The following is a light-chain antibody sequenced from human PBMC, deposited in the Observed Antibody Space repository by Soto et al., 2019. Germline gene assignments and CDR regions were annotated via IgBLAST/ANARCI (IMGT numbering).Light chain of an antibody. J-gene: IGKJ1*01. CDR2: DAS. Sequence: EILLTQSPCTLPLAPGERATLSCRASQSVSSSSLAWYQQKRDHAPRLLINDASSRATGIPDRLSGSGSGTDFTLTITRLEPEDFAIYYCQQYGSSRTFGQGTKVDIK. CDR3: QQYGSSRT. V-gene: IGKV3-20*01. CDR1: QSVSSSS.